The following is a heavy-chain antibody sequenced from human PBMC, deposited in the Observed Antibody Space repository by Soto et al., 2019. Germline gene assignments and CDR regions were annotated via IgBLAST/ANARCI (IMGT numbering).Heavy chain of an antibody. Sequence: EVQLLESGGGLVQPGGSLRLSCAASGFTFSNSAMTWVRQAPGKGLEWVSLISGTGDSSEYANSVKGRFTISRDYSKTTVFLQMNSLRAEDTAVYFCAKDNGNYGSGSFSHWGQGTLVTVSS. CDR3: AKDNGNYGSGSFSH. CDR2: ISGTGDSS. V-gene: IGHV3-23*01. D-gene: IGHD3-10*01. J-gene: IGHJ4*02. CDR1: GFTFSNSA.